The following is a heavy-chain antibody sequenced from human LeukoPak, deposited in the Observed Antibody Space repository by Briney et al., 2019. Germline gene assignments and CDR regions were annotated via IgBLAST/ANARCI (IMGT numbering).Heavy chain of an antibody. CDR2: INDSGGST. CDR3: ATYDYVWGRYRXAQSDY. J-gene: IGHJ4*02. D-gene: IGHD3-16*02. V-gene: IGHV3-23*01. Sequence: GSLRLSCAASGFTFSSYAMSWVRQLPGKGLEWLSYINDSGGSTYYADSVKGRFVISRDNSKNSLYLQINSLRAEDTAIYYCATYDYVWGRYRXAQSDYWGQGXLVTVSS. CDR1: GFTFSSYA.